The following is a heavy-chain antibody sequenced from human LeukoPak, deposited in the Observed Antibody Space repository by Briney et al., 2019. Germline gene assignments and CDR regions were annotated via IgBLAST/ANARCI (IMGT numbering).Heavy chain of an antibody. J-gene: IGHJ6*02. V-gene: IGHV1-69*13. CDR2: IIPIFGTA. D-gene: IGHD2-15*01. CDR3: ARSKNIVVVVAAGSMDV. Sequence: ASVKVSCKASGGTFSSYAINWVRQAPGQGLEWMGGIIPIFGTANYAQKFQGRVTITADESTSTAYMELSSLRSEDTAVYYCARSKNIVVVVAAGSMDVWGQGTTVTVSS. CDR1: GGTFSSYA.